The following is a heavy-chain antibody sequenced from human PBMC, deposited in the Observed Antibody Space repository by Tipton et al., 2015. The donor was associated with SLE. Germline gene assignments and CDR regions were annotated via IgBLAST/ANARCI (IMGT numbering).Heavy chain of an antibody. J-gene: IGHJ3*02. Sequence: LRLSCAVYGGSFSGYYWSWIRQPPGKGLEWIGEINHSGSTNYNPSLKSRVTISVDTPKNQFSLKLSSVTAADTAVYYCARGSSLAAFDIWGQGTMVTVSS. CDR2: INHSGST. CDR1: GGSFSGYY. V-gene: IGHV4-34*01. CDR3: ARGSSLAAFDI.